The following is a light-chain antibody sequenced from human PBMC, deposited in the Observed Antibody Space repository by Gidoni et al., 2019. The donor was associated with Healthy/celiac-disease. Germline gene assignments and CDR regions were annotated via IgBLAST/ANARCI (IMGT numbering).Light chain of an antibody. CDR1: QSVSSSY. V-gene: IGKV3-20*01. Sequence: EIVLTQSPGTLSLSPGERATLSCRASQSVSSSYLAWYQQKPSQAPRLLIYGASSRATGIPDRFSGSGSGTDFTLTISRLEPEDFAVYYCQQYGSSPGYTFXQXTKLEIK. CDR2: GAS. CDR3: QQYGSSPGYT. J-gene: IGKJ2*01.